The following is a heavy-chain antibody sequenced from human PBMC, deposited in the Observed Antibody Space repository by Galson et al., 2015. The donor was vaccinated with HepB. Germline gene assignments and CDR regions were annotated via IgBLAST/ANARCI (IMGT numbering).Heavy chain of an antibody. J-gene: IGHJ3*02. CDR2: ISESAGAT. Sequence: SLRLSCAASGFTFPSYAMTWVRQAPGKRLEWVSTISESAGATYYATSVEGRFTISRDNSQNTLYLRMSSLRAEDTAVYYCAKDLSIRWYNIFDIWGQGTVVTVSS. CDR1: GFTFPSYA. CDR3: AKDLSIRWYNIFDI. D-gene: IGHD6-13*01. V-gene: IGHV3-23*01.